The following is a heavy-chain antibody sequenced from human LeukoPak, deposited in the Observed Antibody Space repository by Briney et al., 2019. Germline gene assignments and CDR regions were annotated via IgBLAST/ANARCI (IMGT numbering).Heavy chain of an antibody. V-gene: IGHV1-18*01. Sequence: GASVKVSCKASGYTFTSFGVSWVRRAPGQGLEWLGWISVYNGNTDYAQNFQGRVTLTTETSTNTAYMELRGLTSGDTAIYYCARGGADYDILSGLYLGYWGQGTLVTVSS. CDR1: GYTFTSFG. CDR3: ARGGADYDILSGLYLGY. J-gene: IGHJ4*02. D-gene: IGHD3-9*01. CDR2: ISVYNGNT.